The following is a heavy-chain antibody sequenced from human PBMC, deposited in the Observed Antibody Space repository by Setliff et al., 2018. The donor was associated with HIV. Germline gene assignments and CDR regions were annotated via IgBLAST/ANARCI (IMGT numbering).Heavy chain of an antibody. D-gene: IGHD1-7*01. J-gene: IGHJ4*02. Sequence: GGSLRLSCSASKITVSDIWMTWVRQAPGKGLEWVSVISGDSNAYYADSVRGRFIISRDSSKNTLYLQMNSLRVEDTAVYYCVKWNYPNSWGQGTLVTVSS. CDR2: ISGDSNA. CDR3: VKWNYPNS. V-gene: IGHV3-66*01. CDR1: KITVSDIW.